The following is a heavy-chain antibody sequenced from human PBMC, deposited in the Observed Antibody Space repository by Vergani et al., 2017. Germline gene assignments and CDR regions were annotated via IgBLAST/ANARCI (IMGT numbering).Heavy chain of an antibody. CDR3: ARNDYGGKPVDY. CDR1: GGYISSYY. CDR2: IYYSGST. V-gene: IGHV4-59*01. D-gene: IGHD4-23*01. Sequence: QVQLQESGPGLVKPSETLSLTCTVSGGYISSYYWSWIRQPPGKGLEWIGYIYYSGSTNYNPSLKSRVTISVDTSQNQFSLKLSSVTAADTAVYYCARNDYGGKPVDYWGQGTLVTVSS. J-gene: IGHJ4*02.